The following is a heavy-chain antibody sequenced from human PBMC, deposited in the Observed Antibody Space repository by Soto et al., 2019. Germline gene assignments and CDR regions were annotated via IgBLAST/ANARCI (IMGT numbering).Heavy chain of an antibody. CDR2: IYWNDDK. V-gene: IGHV2-5*01. J-gene: IGHJ5*02. CDR3: SHSPASGDCSSTSCGNWFDP. Sequence: QITLKESGPTLVKPTQTLTLTCTFSGFSLSTSGVGVGWIRQPPGKALEWLALIYWNDDKRYSPSLKRWLTVSKDTSKIQVVQTMNNIVPVDTATYYRSHSPASGDCSSTSCGNWFDPWGHVTLVTAAS. CDR1: GFSLSTSGVG. D-gene: IGHD2-2*01.